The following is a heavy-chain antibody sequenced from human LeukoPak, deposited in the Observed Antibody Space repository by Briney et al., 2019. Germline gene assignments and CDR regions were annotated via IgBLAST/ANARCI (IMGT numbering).Heavy chain of an antibody. CDR1: GFTLSSYA. CDR3: YSGWYEGDY. D-gene: IGHD6-19*01. CDR2: ISVSGNT. J-gene: IGHJ4*02. V-gene: IGHV3-23*01. Sequence: GGSLRLSCAASGFTLSSYAMSWVRQGPGKGLEWVSAISVSGNTYHADSVKGRFTISRDSSKNTLYLQMNSLRAGDAAVYYCYSGWYEGDYWGQGTLVTVSS.